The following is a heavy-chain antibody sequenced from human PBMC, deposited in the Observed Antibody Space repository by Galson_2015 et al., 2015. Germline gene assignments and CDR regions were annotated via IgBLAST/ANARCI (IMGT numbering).Heavy chain of an antibody. J-gene: IGHJ4*02. CDR2: IIPIFGTA. CDR3: ARGATIFGLIDY. Sequence: SVKVSCKASGGTFSSYAISWVRQAPGQGLEWMGGIIPIFGTANYAQKFQGRVTIAADESTSTAYMELSSLRSEDTAVYYCARGATIFGLIDYWGQGTPVTVSS. D-gene: IGHD3-3*01. V-gene: IGHV1-69*13. CDR1: GGTFSSYA.